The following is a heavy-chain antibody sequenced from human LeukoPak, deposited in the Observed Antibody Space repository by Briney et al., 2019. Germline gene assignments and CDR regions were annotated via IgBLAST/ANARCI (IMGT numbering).Heavy chain of an antibody. CDR3: ARGRSWVVRWYHDAFDT. Sequence: SETLSLTCAVYGGSFSGYYWSWIRQPPGKGLEWIGEINHSGSTNYNPSLKSRVTISVDTSKNQFSLKLSSVTAADTAVYYCARGRSWVVRWYHDAFDTWGQGTMVTVSS. CDR1: GGSFSGYY. CDR2: INHSGST. V-gene: IGHV4-34*01. D-gene: IGHD4-23*01. J-gene: IGHJ3*02.